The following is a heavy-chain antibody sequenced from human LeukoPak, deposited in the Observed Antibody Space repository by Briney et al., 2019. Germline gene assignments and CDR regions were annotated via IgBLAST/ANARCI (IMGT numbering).Heavy chain of an antibody. D-gene: IGHD3-16*01. CDR3: AREGYDYVWQTTEQDGMDV. CDR2: VYYTGST. CDR1: GGSISTYH. V-gene: IGHV4-59*01. Sequence: SETLSLTCTVSGGSISTYHWNWIRQPPGKGLEWIGYVYYTGSTNYNPSLQSRVTVSVDTSKSQYSLRLSSVTAADTAVYYCAREGYDYVWQTTEQDGMDVWGQGTTVTVSS. J-gene: IGHJ6*02.